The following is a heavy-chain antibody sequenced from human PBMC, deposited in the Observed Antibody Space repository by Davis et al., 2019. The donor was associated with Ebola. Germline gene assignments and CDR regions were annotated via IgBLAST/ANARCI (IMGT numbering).Heavy chain of an antibody. D-gene: IGHD3-10*01. J-gene: IGHJ4*02. Sequence: GESLKISCEISGLISSNHVMYWVRQASGKGLEWISASETSDTNFNANYADTVKGRFTIIRDNSRNTVFLQMNSLRVEDTAVYYCAKIGVRHSGDYWGQGTLVTVSS. V-gene: IGHV3-23*05. CDR1: GLISSNHV. CDR3: AKIGVRHSGDY. CDR2: SETSDTNFNA.